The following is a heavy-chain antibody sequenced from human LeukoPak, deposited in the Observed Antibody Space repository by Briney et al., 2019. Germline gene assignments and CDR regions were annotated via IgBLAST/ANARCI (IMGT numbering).Heavy chain of an antibody. CDR3: ARGSFWSGYYHGGKEYDY. CDR2: INHSGST. V-gene: IGHV4-34*01. Sequence: SETLSLTCAVYGGSFSGYYWSWIRQPPGKGLEWSGEINHSGSTNYNPSLKSRVTISVDTSKNQFSLKLSSVTAADTAVYYCARGSFWSGYYHGGKEYDYWGQGTLVTVSS. CDR1: GGSFSGYY. D-gene: IGHD3-3*01. J-gene: IGHJ4*02.